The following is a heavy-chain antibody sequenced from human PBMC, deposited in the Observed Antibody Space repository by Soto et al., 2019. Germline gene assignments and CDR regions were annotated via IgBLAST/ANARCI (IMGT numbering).Heavy chain of an antibody. CDR1: GFTFDDYT. CDR3: AKGAGRIQLWSRSYGMDV. CDR2: ISWDGGST. J-gene: IGHJ6*02. Sequence: GGSLRLSCAASGFTFDDYTMHWVRQAPGKGLEWVSLISWDGGSTYYADSVKGRFTISRDNSKNSLYLQMNSLRTEDTALYYCAKGAGRIQLWSRSYGMDVWGQGTTVTVSS. V-gene: IGHV3-43*01. D-gene: IGHD5-18*01.